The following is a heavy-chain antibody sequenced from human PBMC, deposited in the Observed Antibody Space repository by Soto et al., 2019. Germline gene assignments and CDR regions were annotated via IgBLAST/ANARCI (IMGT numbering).Heavy chain of an antibody. Sequence: EVQLVESGGGLILPGGSLRLSCAASGFTFSSYGMNWVRQAPGKGLEWISYISSSSTTIYYADPVKGRFTISRDNAKNSLYLQMSSLRADDTAVYYCARGYDFWQNWFDPWGQGTLVTVSS. D-gene: IGHD3-3*01. J-gene: IGHJ5*02. CDR3: ARGYDFWQNWFDP. V-gene: IGHV3-48*01. CDR2: ISSSSTTI. CDR1: GFTFSSYG.